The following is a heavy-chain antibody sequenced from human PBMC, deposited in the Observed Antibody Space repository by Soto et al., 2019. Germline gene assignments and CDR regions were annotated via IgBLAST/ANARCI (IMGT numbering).Heavy chain of an antibody. Sequence: QVQLQESGPGLVKPSETLSLTCTVSGASVSSPSYYWSWIRQPPGKGLEWIGYISYSGRTNYNHSLRSRVSMSSDKSKDLFALKVTSVTAADTAVYYCARVENDSSGYPKKWFDYWGQGTLVTVSS. J-gene: IGHJ4*02. V-gene: IGHV4-61*01. CDR2: ISYSGRT. D-gene: IGHD3-22*01. CDR1: GASVSSPSYY. CDR3: ARVENDSSGYPKKWFDY.